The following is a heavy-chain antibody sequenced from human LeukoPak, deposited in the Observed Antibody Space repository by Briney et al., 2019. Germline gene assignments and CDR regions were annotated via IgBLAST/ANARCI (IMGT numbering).Heavy chain of an antibody. V-gene: IGHV3-23*01. CDR1: GFTFSSYA. CDR3: AKAWRAYGDYHAFDI. Sequence: PGGSLRLSCAASGFTFSSYAMSWVRQAPGKGLEWVSAISGSGGSTYYADSVKGRFTISRDNSKNTLYLQMDSLRAEDTAVYYCAKAWRAYGDYHAFDIWGQGTMVTVSS. J-gene: IGHJ3*02. CDR2: ISGSGGST. D-gene: IGHD4-17*01.